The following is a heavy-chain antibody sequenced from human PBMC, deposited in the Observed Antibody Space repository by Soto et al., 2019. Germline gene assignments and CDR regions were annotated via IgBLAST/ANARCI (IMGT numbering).Heavy chain of an antibody. CDR3: TTGPVTASSY. CDR1: GFTFTNAW. J-gene: IGHJ4*02. V-gene: IGHV3-15*01. D-gene: IGHD2-21*02. Sequence: EVQLVESGGGLVKPGGSLRLSCAASGFTFTNAWMSWVRQAPGKGLDWVGRIKSKTDGETTDYAAPVKGRFTISRDDSKNTLYLQINILKSEDTAVYYCTTGPVTASSYWGQGTLVTVSS. CDR2: IKSKTDGETT.